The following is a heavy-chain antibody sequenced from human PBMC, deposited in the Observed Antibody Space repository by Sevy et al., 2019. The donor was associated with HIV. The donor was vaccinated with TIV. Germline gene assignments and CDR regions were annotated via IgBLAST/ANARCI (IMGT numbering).Heavy chain of an antibody. V-gene: IGHV3-43D*03. CDR2: ISWDGDVT. D-gene: IGHD2-15*01. J-gene: IGHJ4*02. CDR3: AAYCSGGNCYYEFDY. Sequence: GGSLRLSCAASGFSFDDYAMHWVRQAPGKGLEWVSLISWDGDVTYYADSVKGRFTISRDNRKNSLYLEMNSLRAEDTALYYCAAYCSGGNCYYEFDYWGQGTLVTVS. CDR1: GFSFDDYA.